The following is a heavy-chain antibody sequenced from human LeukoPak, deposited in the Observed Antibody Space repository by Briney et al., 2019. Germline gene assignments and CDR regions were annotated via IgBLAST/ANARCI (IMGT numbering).Heavy chain of an antibody. CDR3: ALNTDDSSGYLEGGFDY. CDR2: ISAYNGNT. D-gene: IGHD3-22*01. CDR1: GYTFTSYG. J-gene: IGHJ4*02. Sequence: EASVKVSCKASGYTFTSYGISWVRQAPGQGLEWMGWISAYNGNTNYAQKLQGRVTMTTDTSTSTAYMELRSLRSDDTAVYYCALNTDDSSGYLEGGFDYWGQGTLVTVSS. V-gene: IGHV1-18*01.